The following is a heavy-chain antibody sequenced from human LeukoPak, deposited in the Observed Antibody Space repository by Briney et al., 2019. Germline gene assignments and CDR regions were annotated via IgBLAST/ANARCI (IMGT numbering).Heavy chain of an antibody. J-gene: IGHJ4*02. Sequence: PSQTLSPTCPVSGDSISSAGNYCSWLRPHPGKGLEWFGYIYYSGSTYYNPSLKSRLTISVDTSKNQFSLKLSSVTAADTAVYYCARWGNSGYASGYFDYWGQGTLVTVSS. CDR2: IYYSGST. CDR1: GDSISSAGNY. V-gene: IGHV4-31*03. D-gene: IGHD5-12*01. CDR3: ARWGNSGYASGYFDY.